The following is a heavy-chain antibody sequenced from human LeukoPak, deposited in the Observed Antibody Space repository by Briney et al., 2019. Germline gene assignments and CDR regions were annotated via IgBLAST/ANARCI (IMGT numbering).Heavy chain of an antibody. CDR1: GFTFSSYE. D-gene: IGHD5-24*01. J-gene: IGHJ4*02. CDR3: AKSGYNRFDY. V-gene: IGHV3-23*01. CDR2: ISSSDSST. Sequence: PGGSLRLSCAASGFTFSSYEMNWVRQAPGKGLEWVSYISSSDSSTYYADSVKGRFTISRDNSKNTLYLQMNSLRADDTAVYYCAKSGYNRFDYWGQGTLVTVSS.